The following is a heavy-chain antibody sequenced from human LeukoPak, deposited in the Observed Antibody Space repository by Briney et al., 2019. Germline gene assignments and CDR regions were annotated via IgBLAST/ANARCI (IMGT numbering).Heavy chain of an antibody. V-gene: IGHV3-53*01. CDR3: ARDFEGVHRTTNSYTYYYYMDV. J-gene: IGHJ6*03. CDR1: VFTAFENN. Sequence: GGAPRLSRAAPVFTAFENNMTWVCQAPGKGLEWVSIIYVGITYYADSVKGRFTISRDNSKNTVYLQMNSLRGEDTAVYYCARDFEGVHRTTNSYTYYYYMDVWGKGATVIVSS. CDR2: IYVGIT. D-gene: IGHD2/OR15-2a*01.